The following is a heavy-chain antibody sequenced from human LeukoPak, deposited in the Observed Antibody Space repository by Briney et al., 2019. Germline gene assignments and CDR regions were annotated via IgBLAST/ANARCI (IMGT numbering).Heavy chain of an antibody. CDR1: GFTFSSYG. V-gene: IGHV3-30*18. CDR3: AKDWAVAGTGGFDY. CDR2: MSYDGSNK. D-gene: IGHD6-19*01. Sequence: GGSLRLSCAASGFTFSSYGMHWVRQAPDKGLEWVAVMSYDGSNKYYADSVKGRFTISRDNSKNTLYLQMNSLRAEDTAVYYCAKDWAVAGTGGFDYWGQGTLVTVSS. J-gene: IGHJ4*02.